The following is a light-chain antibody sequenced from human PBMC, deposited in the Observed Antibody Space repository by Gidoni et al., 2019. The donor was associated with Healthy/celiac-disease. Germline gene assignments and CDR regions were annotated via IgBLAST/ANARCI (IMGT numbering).Light chain of an antibody. CDR3: QQYGSSPWT. J-gene: IGKJ1*01. Sequence: IVFTQSPCTLSLSPGERATLSCRASQSVSSSYLAWYQQKPGQAPRLLIYGESSRATGIPDRCSGSGSGKEVTLTISRLEPEDFAVYYCQQYGSSPWTFGQGTKVEIK. V-gene: IGKV3-20*01. CDR2: GES. CDR1: QSVSSSY.